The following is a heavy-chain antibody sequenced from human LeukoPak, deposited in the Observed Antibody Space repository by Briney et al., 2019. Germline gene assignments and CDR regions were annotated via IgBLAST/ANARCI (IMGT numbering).Heavy chain of an antibody. V-gene: IGHV4-61*05. Sequence: SETLSLTCTVSGGSISSSSYYWGWIRQPPGKGLEWIGYFHNSGTSTYNPSLKSRVTISADTSKNQFSLKLNSLTTADTAVYYCTRGAGWLIGYWGQGILVTVSS. J-gene: IGHJ4*02. CDR3: TRGAGWLIGY. CDR2: FHNSGTS. CDR1: GGSISSSSYY. D-gene: IGHD3-16*01.